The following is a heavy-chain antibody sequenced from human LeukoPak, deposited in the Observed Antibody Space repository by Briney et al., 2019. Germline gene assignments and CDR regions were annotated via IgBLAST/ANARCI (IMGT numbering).Heavy chain of an antibody. CDR3: AREGRGSGKFDP. D-gene: IGHD3-10*01. J-gene: IGHJ5*02. V-gene: IGHV1-69*13. CDR2: IIPIFGTA. Sequence: EASVKVSCKASGGTFSSYAISWVRQAPGQGLEWMGGIIPIFGTANYAQKFQGRVTITADESTSTAYMELRSLRSDGTAVYYCAREGRGSGKFDPWGQGTLVTVSS. CDR1: GGTFSSYA.